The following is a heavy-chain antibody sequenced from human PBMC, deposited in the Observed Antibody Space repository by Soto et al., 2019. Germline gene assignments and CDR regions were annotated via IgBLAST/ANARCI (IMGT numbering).Heavy chain of an antibody. CDR3: AKDSGSGWYVY. D-gene: IGHD6-19*01. Sequence: GGSLRLSCTASGFTFSSYAMSWVRQAPGKGLEWVSAISGSGGSTYYADSVKGRFTISRDNSKNTLYLQMNSLRAEDTAVYYCAKDSGSGWYVYWGQGTLVTVSS. CDR2: ISGSGGST. CDR1: GFTFSSYA. J-gene: IGHJ4*02. V-gene: IGHV3-23*01.